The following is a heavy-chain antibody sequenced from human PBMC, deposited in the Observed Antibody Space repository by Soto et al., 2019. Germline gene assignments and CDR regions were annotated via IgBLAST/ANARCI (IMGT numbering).Heavy chain of an antibody. V-gene: IGHV1-46*03. D-gene: IGHD2-15*01. CDR1: GYSFTTYY. J-gene: IGHJ3*01. CDR3: AAFCSGGGCPPGPWN. Sequence: QVVQSGAEVRKPGASVKVSCKASGYSFTTYYIHWFRQAPGQGLEWMAIINTNGGTTNYAQKFQGTVTVTRDMSASTVYMELSSLRSDDTAVYYCAAFCSGGGCPPGPWNWGRGTMVTVSS. CDR2: INTNGGTT.